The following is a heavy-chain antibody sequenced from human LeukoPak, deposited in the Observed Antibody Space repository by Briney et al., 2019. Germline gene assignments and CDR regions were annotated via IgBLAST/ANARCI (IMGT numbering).Heavy chain of an antibody. V-gene: IGHV3-11*01. D-gene: IGHD2-15*01. J-gene: IGHJ6*03. Sequence: GGSLRLSCAASGFTFSDYNMRWIRQAPGKGLEWVSSISRSGCTKYYADSVKGRFTISRDNAKNSLFLQMNSLRAEDTAVYYCARVLRYCSGGNCYSGGLGYMDVWGKGTTVTISS. CDR1: GFTFSDYN. CDR2: ISRSGCTK. CDR3: ARVLRYCSGGNCYSGGLGYMDV.